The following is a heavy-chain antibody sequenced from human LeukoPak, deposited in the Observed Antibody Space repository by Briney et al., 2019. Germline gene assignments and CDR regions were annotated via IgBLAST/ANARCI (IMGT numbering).Heavy chain of an antibody. CDR3: ASGLGSSSWYRSRYYFDY. J-gene: IGHJ4*02. V-gene: IGHV1-69*06. CDR1: GGTFSSYA. CDR2: IIPIFGTA. D-gene: IGHD6-13*01. Sequence: SVKVSCKASGGTFSSYAISWVRQAPGQGLEWMGGIIPIFGTANYAQKFQGRVAITADKSTSTAYMELSSLRSGDTAVYYCASGLGSSSWYRSRYYFDYWGQGTLVTVSS.